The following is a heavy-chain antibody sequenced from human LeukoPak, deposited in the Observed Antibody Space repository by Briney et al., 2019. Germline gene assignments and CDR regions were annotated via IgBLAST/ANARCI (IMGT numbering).Heavy chain of an antibody. CDR1: GFTFSTYW. J-gene: IGHJ3*02. CDR2: INGNGSSI. Sequence: GGSLRLSCAASGFTFSTYWMFWVRQAPGKGLVWVSRINGNGSSISYADSVKGRFTISRDNAKNTLYLQMNSLRAEDTAVYYCARGVPPDIWGQGTLVTVSS. D-gene: IGHD3-10*01. V-gene: IGHV3-74*01. CDR3: ARGVPPDI.